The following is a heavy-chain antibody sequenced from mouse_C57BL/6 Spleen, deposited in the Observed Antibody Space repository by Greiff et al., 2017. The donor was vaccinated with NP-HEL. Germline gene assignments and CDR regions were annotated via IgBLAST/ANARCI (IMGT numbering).Heavy chain of an antibody. CDR3: ARHTAQATDFAY. J-gene: IGHJ3*01. CDR1: GFTFSRYG. Sequence: EVQLVESGGDLVKPGGSLKLSCAASGFTFSRYGMSWVRQTPDKRLEWVATISSGGSYTYYPDSVKGRFTISRDNAKNTLYLQMSSLKAEDTAMYYCARHTAQATDFAYWGQGTLVTVSA. CDR2: ISSGGSYT. D-gene: IGHD3-2*02. V-gene: IGHV5-6*01.